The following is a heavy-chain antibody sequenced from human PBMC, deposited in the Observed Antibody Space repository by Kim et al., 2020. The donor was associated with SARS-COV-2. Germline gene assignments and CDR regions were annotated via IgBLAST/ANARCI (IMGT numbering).Heavy chain of an antibody. V-gene: IGHV3-43*01. CDR2: ISWDGGST. Sequence: GGSLRLSCAASGFTFDDYTMHWVRQAPGKGLEWVSLISWDGGSTYYADSVKGRFTISRDNSKNSLYLQMNSLRTEDTALYYCAKESPGGRYGGNWTWGQGTLVTVSS. D-gene: IGHD2-15*01. CDR1: GFTFDDYT. J-gene: IGHJ5*02. CDR3: AKESPGGRYGGNWT.